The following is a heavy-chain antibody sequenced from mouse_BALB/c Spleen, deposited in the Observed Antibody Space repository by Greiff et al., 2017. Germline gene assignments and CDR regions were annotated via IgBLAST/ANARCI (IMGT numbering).Heavy chain of an antibody. CDR2: ISNGGGST. J-gene: IGHJ4*01. Sequence: VMLVESGGGLVQPGGSLKLSCAASGFTFSSYTMSWVRQTPEKRLEWVAYISNGGGSTYYPDTVKGRFTISRDNAKNTLYLQMSSLKSEDTAMYYCARHDGPYAMDYWGQGTTLTVSS. CDR1: GFTFSSYT. V-gene: IGHV5-12-2*01. CDR3: ARHDGPYAMDY. D-gene: IGHD2-3*01.